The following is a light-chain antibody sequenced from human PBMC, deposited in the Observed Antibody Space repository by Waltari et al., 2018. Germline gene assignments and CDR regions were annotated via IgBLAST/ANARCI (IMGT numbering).Light chain of an antibody. V-gene: IGKV4-1*01. CDR1: QSLLYSSNNKNY. CDR3: QQYNNWPPEDT. CDR2: WAS. J-gene: IGKJ2*01. Sequence: DIVMTQSPDSLAVSLGERATINCKSSQSLLYSSNNKNYLAWYQQKPGQPPKLLVYWASTRESGVPDRFSGSGSGTDFTLTISSLQSEDFAIYYCQQYNNWPPEDTFGRGTKLEI.